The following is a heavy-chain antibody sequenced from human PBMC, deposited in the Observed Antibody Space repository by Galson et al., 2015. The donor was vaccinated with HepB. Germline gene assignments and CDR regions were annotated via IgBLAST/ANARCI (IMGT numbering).Heavy chain of an antibody. CDR2: IYHSGST. Sequence: SEPLSLTCAVSSGSISTPNWWSWVRQTPGKGLEWIGEIYHSGSTNYNPSLKSRVTISVDKSKNQFSLKLSSVTAADTAVYYCARHGDLFSYYGVDVWGQGTTVTVSS. CDR3: ARHGDLFSYYGVDV. V-gene: IGHV4-4*02. D-gene: IGHD4-17*01. J-gene: IGHJ6*02. CDR1: SGSISTPNW.